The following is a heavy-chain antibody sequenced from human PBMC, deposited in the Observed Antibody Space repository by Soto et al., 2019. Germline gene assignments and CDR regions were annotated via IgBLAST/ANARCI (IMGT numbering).Heavy chain of an antibody. CDR2: VSHDGRNT. CDR1: GFTFSDYA. Sequence: VQLVESGGGVVQPGRSLRLSCAASGFTFSDYAMHWVRQAPGKGLEWVAVVSHDGRNTHYADSVKGRFTIARDSSKNTVSLEMTSLRAEDTDVYYCAKGGRQWLVTSDFNYGGQGALVTVSS. D-gene: IGHD6-19*01. V-gene: IGHV3-30*18. CDR3: AKGGRQWLVTSDFNY. J-gene: IGHJ4*02.